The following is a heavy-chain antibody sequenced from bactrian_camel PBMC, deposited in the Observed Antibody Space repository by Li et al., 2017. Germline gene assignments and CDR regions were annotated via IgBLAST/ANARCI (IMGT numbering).Heavy chain of an antibody. CDR2: IYSDGSQT. CDR1: GFTVSRYY. V-gene: IGHV3-2*01. D-gene: IGHD6*01. J-gene: IGHJ4*01. Sequence: VQLVESGGGLVQPGESLRLSCAASGFTVSRYYISWVRQAQGKGLEWVSSIYSDGSQTYYSNSVKGRSTISSDNAKNTVSLQIDNLKSEDTALYYCATVPSGWYGFWDSWGQGTQVTVS. CDR3: ATVPSGWYGFWDS.